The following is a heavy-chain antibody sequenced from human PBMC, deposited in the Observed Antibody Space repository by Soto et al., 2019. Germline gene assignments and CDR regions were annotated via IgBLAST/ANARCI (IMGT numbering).Heavy chain of an antibody. J-gene: IGHJ2*01. CDR2: IYYSETT. D-gene: IGHD3-9*01. CDR3: APTGPYDILTYWYSDL. CDR1: GDSISSSSYY. V-gene: IGHV4-39*01. Sequence: PSETLSLSCIVSGDSISSSSYYWVWIRQPPGRGLEWIGSIYYSETTYYNPSLERRVTISTDTSKNQFSMKVSSLTAADTAVYYRAPTGPYDILTYWYSDLWGRGTLVNVSS.